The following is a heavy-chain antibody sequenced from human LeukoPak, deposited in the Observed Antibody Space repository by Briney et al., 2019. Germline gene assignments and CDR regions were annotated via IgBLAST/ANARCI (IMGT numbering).Heavy chain of an antibody. CDR3: ARGHPRDRVGISYYYYSMDV. Sequence: SVKVSCKASGGTFSSYAISWVRQAPGQGLEWMGGIIPIFGTTNYAQKFQGRVTITADESTSTAYMELSSPRSEDTAVYYCARGHPRDRVGISYYYYSMDVWGKGTTVTVSS. V-gene: IGHV1-69*01. CDR2: IIPIFGTT. D-gene: IGHD2-21*01. J-gene: IGHJ6*03. CDR1: GGTFSSYA.